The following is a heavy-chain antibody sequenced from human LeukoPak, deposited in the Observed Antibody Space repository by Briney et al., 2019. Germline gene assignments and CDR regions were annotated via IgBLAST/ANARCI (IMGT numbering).Heavy chain of an antibody. V-gene: IGHV3-33*01. Sequence: PGRSLRLSCAASGFAFSSYGMHWVRQAPGKGLEWVAVIWYDGSNKYYADSVKGRFTISRDNSKNTLYLQMNSLRAEDTAVYYCARGAQWDYYDSSGYGLDYWGQGTLVTVSS. CDR1: GFAFSSYG. D-gene: IGHD3-22*01. CDR2: IWYDGSNK. J-gene: IGHJ4*02. CDR3: ARGAQWDYYDSSGYGLDY.